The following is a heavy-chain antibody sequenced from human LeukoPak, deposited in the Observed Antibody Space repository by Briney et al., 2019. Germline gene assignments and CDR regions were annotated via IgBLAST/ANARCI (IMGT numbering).Heavy chain of an antibody. J-gene: IGHJ4*02. CDR2: VHYSGTT. Sequence: SETLSLTCTVSGGSIISATYHWGWIRQPPGKGLEWIGSVHYSGTTYYNPSLKSRPTISVDMFRNQFSLELDSVTAADTAVYHCAREISSSVEFWGQGSLVTVSS. V-gene: IGHV4-39*02. CDR1: GGSIISATYH. CDR3: AREISSSVEF. D-gene: IGHD6-6*01.